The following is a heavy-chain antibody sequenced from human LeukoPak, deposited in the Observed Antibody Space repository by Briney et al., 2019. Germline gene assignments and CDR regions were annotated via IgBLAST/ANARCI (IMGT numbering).Heavy chain of an antibody. J-gene: IGHJ4*02. V-gene: IGHV1-8*02. Sequence: ASVKVSCKASGYTFTGYYMHWVRQAPGQGLEWMGWMNPNSGNTGYAQKFQGRVTMTRNTSISTAYMELSSLRSEDTAVYYCAVMWSSSSVDYWGQGTLVTVSS. D-gene: IGHD6-6*01. CDR3: AVMWSSSSVDY. CDR1: GYTFTGYY. CDR2: MNPNSGNT.